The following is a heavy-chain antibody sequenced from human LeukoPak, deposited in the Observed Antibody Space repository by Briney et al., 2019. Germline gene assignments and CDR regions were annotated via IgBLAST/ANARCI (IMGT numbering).Heavy chain of an antibody. Sequence: GRSLRLSCAASGFTFRSYGMHWVRQTPGKGLEWVAFISYDRSDKYYADSVKGRFTISRDNAKNSLYLQMNSLRAEDTAVYYCARAGIAVAASFDYWGQGTLVTVSS. J-gene: IGHJ4*02. CDR3: ARAGIAVAASFDY. V-gene: IGHV3-30*03. CDR2: ISYDRSDK. CDR1: GFTFRSYG. D-gene: IGHD6-19*01.